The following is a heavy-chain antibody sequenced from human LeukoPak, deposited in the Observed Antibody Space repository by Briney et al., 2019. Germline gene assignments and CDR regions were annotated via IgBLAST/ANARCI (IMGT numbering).Heavy chain of an antibody. CDR2: MRSKANSFVT. D-gene: IGHD5-24*01. CDR3: TTDQFNSFDI. J-gene: IGHJ3*02. V-gene: IGHV3-73*01. CDR1: GFTFSVST. Sequence: GGSLRLSCAASGFTFSVSTIHWVRQASGKGLEWVGRMRSKANSFVTTYTASVQGRFTIYRDDSKNTAYLQMNSLRTEDTALYYCTTDQFNSFDIWGQGTMVTVSS.